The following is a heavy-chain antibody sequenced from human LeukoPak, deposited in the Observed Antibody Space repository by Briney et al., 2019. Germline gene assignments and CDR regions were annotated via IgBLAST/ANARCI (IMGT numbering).Heavy chain of an antibody. CDR1: GFTFSSYG. J-gene: IGHJ4*02. CDR3: ARDKGVVVTAIGYFDY. V-gene: IGHV3-33*01. D-gene: IGHD2-21*02. CDR2: IWYVGSNK. Sequence: GGSLRLSCAASGFTFSSYGMHWVRQAPGKGLEWGAVIWYVGSNKYYADSVKGRFTISRDNSKNTLALQMNSLRAEDTAVYYCARDKGVVVTAIGYFDYWGQGTLVTVSS.